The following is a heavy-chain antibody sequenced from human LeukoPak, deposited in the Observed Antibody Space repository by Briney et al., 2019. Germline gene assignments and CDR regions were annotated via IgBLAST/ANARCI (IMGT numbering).Heavy chain of an antibody. CDR3: AKDRSIGTYYTFDH. D-gene: IGHD1-26*01. J-gene: IGHJ4*02. V-gene: IGHV3-7*03. CDR1: GFTFSSSW. CDR2: INQDGGEI. Sequence: GGSLRLSCAASGFTFSSSWMTWVRQAPGKGLEWVASINQDGGEIHYVDSVKGRFTISRDNAKNSLYLQMNSLTAADTAVYYCAKDRSIGTYYTFDHWGQGTLVTVSS.